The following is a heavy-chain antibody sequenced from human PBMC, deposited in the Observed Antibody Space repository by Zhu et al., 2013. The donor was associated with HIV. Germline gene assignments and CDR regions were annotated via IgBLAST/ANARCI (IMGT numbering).Heavy chain of an antibody. CDR1: GYTFTSYG. J-gene: IGHJ4*02. CDR3: ARFLGIAVAGLPDY. D-gene: IGHD6-19*01. V-gene: IGHV1-18*01. Sequence: QVQLVQSGAEVKKPGASVKVSCKASGYTFTSYGITWVRQAPGQGLEWMGWISAYNGNREYTQKFQDRVTMTTDISTSTAYMELRSLRSDDTAVYYCARFLGIAVAGLPDYWGQGTLVTVSS. CDR2: ISAYNGNR.